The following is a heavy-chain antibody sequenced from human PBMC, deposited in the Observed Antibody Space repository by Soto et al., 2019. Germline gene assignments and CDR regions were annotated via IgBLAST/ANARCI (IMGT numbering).Heavy chain of an antibody. CDR3: AKDVIALPLEVVPSTTLGYCRGGRCYSGSYFDY. D-gene: IGHD2-15*01. V-gene: IGHV3-9*01. J-gene: IGHJ4*02. CDR2: ISWNSGVI. Sequence: GGSLRLSCAASGFTFDDCAMHWVRQAPGKGLEWVSGISWNSGVIAYADSVKGRFTISRDNTKNSLYLEMNSLRAEDTSFYYCAKDVIALPLEVVPSTTLGYCRGGRCYSGSYFDYWGQGTLVTVSS. CDR1: GFTFDDCA.